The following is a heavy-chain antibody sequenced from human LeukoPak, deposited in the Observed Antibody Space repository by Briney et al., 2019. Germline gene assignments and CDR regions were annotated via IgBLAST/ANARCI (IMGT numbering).Heavy chain of an antibody. Sequence: SETLSLTCTVSGGSISSYYWSWIRQPPGKGLEWLGYIYYSGSTYDNPSLESRVTISLDTSKNQFSLKLSSVTAADTAVYYCARALTYSSSSVSAFDIWGQGTMVTVSS. CDR1: GGSISSYY. D-gene: IGHD6-13*01. CDR3: ARALTYSSSSVSAFDI. V-gene: IGHV4-59*01. J-gene: IGHJ3*02. CDR2: IYYSGST.